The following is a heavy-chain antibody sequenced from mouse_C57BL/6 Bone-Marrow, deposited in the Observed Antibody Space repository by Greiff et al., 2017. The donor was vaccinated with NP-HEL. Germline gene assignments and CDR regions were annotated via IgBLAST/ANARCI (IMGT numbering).Heavy chain of an antibody. J-gene: IGHJ2*01. D-gene: IGHD1-1*01. CDR1: GYTFTSYW. Sequence: QVQLQQPGAELVKPGASVKMSCKASGYTFTSYWITWVKQRPGQGLEWIGDIYPGSGSTNYNEKFKSKATLTVDTSSSTAYMQLSSLTSEDSAVYYCARRDYYGSSCYCDYWGQGTTLTVSS. CDR3: ARRDYYGSSCYCDY. V-gene: IGHV1-55*01. CDR2: IYPGSGST.